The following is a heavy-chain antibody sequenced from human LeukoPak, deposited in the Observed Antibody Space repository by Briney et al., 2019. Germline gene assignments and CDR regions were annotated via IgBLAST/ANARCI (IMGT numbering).Heavy chain of an antibody. J-gene: IGHJ3*02. CDR2: ISLKNGNT. Sequence: ASAKVSCKASGYSLINYGISWVRQAPGQGLEWMGWISLKNGNTNSAQKLQGRVTLTTDTSTCTAYMEQMSPRSHATAVYYCAKGGRSRPCSFDIWGQGTMVTVSS. CDR1: GYSLINYG. D-gene: IGHD2-15*01. CDR3: AKGGRSRPCSFDI. V-gene: IGHV1-18*01.